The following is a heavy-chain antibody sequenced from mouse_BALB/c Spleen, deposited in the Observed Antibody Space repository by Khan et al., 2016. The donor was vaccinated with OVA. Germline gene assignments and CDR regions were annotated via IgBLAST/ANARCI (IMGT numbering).Heavy chain of an antibody. V-gene: IGHV1-4*01. CDR3: ARDGGYCSNDRWFAY. D-gene: IGHD2-5*01. CDR2: INPSSGYT. Sequence: VQLQESGAELARPGASVKLSCKASGYTFTSYTINWIKQRPGKGLEWIGYINPSSGYTIYNQKFKVKATLTADKSSTTAYMQLSILTSDDSEIYNCARDGGYCSNDRWFAYWGQGTLVTVSA. J-gene: IGHJ3*01. CDR1: GYTFTSYT.